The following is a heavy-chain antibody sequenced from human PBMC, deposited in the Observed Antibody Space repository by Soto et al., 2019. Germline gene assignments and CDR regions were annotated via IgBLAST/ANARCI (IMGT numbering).Heavy chain of an antibody. CDR2: ISNDGGDK. J-gene: IGHJ3*02. Sequence: QVQLAESGGGVVQPGRSLTITCAASGFTLGTYGMHWVRQAPGKGLEWVAVISNDGGDKYYSDSVMGRFTISRDNSKNTLFLQMNSLRAEDTAVYFCAIEFFDSSGFYPSLDALDIWGQGTVVTVSS. D-gene: IGHD3-22*01. V-gene: IGHV3-30*03. CDR3: AIEFFDSSGFYPSLDALDI. CDR1: GFTLGTYG.